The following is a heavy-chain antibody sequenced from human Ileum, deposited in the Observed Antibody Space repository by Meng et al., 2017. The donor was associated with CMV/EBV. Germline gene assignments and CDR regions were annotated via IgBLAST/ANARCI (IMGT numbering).Heavy chain of an antibody. J-gene: IGHJ4*02. CDR3: AHIPRGYTGGWGYFDY. CDR1: GFSLSTNTVG. CDR2: IYWDDDK. Sequence: QITLKESSPTLVQPTQTPTLTCTFSGFSLSTNTVGVGWIRQPPGKALEWLALIYWDDDKRYSPSLKSRLTITKDTSKNQVVLTMTNMDPVDTATYYCAHIPRGYTGGWGYFDYWGQGTLVTVSS. D-gene: IGHD6-19*01. V-gene: IGHV2-5*02.